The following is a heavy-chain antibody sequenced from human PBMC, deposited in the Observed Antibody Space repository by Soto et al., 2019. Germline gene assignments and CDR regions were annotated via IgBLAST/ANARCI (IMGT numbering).Heavy chain of an antibody. D-gene: IGHD1-1*01. CDR3: ARDWGTGFYKLDS. Sequence: SENLSLTCAVSGYSISTGFNWAWIRQPPGKGLEWIGSIYHSGSTYYNLSLKSRVTISSDASKNQISLKLSSVTAADTALYYCARDWGTGFYKLDSWGQGTLVTVYS. CDR2: IYHSGST. V-gene: IGHV4-38-2*02. J-gene: IGHJ4*02. CDR1: GYSISTGFN.